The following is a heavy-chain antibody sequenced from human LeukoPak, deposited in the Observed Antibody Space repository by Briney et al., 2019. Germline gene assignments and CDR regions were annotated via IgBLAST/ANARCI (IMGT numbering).Heavy chain of an antibody. D-gene: IGHD3-22*01. V-gene: IGHV1-46*01. J-gene: IGHJ1*01. CDR2: INPTGGST. CDR1: GYTFTSYY. Sequence: ASVKVSCKASGYTFTSYYMHWVRQAPGQGLEWMGLINPTGGSTGYAQKFQGRVTMTTDTSTSTAYMELRSLRSDDTAVYYCARVVDDSSGRYFQHWGQGTLVTVSS. CDR3: ARVVDDSSGRYFQH.